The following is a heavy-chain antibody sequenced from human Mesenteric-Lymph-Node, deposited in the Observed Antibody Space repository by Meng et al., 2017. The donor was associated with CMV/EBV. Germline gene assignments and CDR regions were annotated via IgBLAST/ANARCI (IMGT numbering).Heavy chain of an antibody. Sequence: GGSLRLSCAASGFTFSSYEMNWVRQAPGKGLEWVSAMSGTGGSTYYADSVKGRFTISRDNSKNTLYLQMDNLRAEDTAVYYCAKPYDSWGGYPWYFDYWGQGTLVTVSS. J-gene: IGHJ4*02. V-gene: IGHV3-23*01. CDR1: GFTFSSYE. CDR3: AKPYDSWGGYPWYFDY. CDR2: MSGTGGST. D-gene: IGHD3-3*01.